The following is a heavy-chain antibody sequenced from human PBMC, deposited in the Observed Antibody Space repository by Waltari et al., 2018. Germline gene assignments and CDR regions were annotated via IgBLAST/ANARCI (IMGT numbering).Heavy chain of an antibody. V-gene: IGHV4-38-2*02. Sequence: QVQLQESGPGLVKPSETLSLTCSVSGYSIRSGYFWGGIRQPPGKGLEWIGSLYHSGSISSPPALKNRVDLSFDTSKHQFSLKLLSVTAADTAVYFCARGNYEFWSAHAFDIWGQGTMVAVSS. J-gene: IGHJ3*02. CDR2: LYHSGSI. CDR3: ARGNYEFWSAHAFDI. D-gene: IGHD3-3*01. CDR1: GYSIRSGYF.